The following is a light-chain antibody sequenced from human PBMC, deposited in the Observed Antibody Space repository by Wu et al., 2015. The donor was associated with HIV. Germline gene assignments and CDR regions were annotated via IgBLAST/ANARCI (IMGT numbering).Light chain of an antibody. J-gene: IGKJ3*01. CDR3: QQRSNWPGVT. Sequence: EIVLMQSPGTLSLSPGERATLSCRASQSVSYVAWYQQKPGQAPRLLIYDASIRATGIPARFSGSGSGTDFTLTISTLEPEDFAVYYCQQRSNWPGVTFGPGTRVDIK. CDR2: DAS. CDR1: QSVSY. V-gene: IGKV3-11*01.